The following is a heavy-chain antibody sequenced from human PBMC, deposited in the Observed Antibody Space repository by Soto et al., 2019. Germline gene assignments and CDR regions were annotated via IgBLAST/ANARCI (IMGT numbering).Heavy chain of an antibody. D-gene: IGHD7-27*01. Sequence: PGGSLRLSCAASGFTFSSYAMNWVRQAPGKGLEWVSVVSGSGGSTYYADSVQGRFTISRDNAKNMLYLQMNSLRTEDTAVYYCASAVWGSGYWGQGTLVTVSS. CDR2: VSGSGGST. CDR3: ASAVWGSGY. J-gene: IGHJ4*02. V-gene: IGHV3-23*01. CDR1: GFTFSSYA.